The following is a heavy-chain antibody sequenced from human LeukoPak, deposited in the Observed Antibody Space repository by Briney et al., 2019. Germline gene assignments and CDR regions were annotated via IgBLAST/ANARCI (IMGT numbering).Heavy chain of an antibody. D-gene: IGHD6-13*01. CDR1: GGSISSGSYY. J-gene: IGHJ4*02. CDR2: IYTSGST. Sequence: SQTLSLTCTVSGGSISSGSYYWSWIRQPAGKGLEWIGRIYTSGSTSYNPSLKSRVTISVDTSKNQFSLKLSSVTAADTAVYYCASSRSSSSRSGIFWGQGTLVTVSS. CDR3: ASSRSSSSRSGIF. V-gene: IGHV4-61*02.